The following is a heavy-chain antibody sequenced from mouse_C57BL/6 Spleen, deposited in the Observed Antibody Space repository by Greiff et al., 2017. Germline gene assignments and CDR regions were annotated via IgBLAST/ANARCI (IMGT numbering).Heavy chain of an antibody. V-gene: IGHV2-9*01. J-gene: IGHJ2*01. CDR1: GFSLTSYG. Sequence: QVQLKESGPGLVAPSQSLSITCTVSGFSLTSYGVDWVRQTPGKGLEWLGEIWGGGSTNYNSAQMSRLSISKDNSKIQVSLNMNSLQPDDTAMYYCAKHDCNYGYFDYWGQGTTLTVSS. D-gene: IGHD2-1*01. CDR2: IWGGGST. CDR3: AKHDCNYGYFDY.